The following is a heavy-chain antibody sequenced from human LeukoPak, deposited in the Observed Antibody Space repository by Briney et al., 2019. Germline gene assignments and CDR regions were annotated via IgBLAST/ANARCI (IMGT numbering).Heavy chain of an antibody. V-gene: IGHV1-18*01. D-gene: IGHD2-2*01. CDR3: ARDYLYCSSTSCYAYYYYGMDV. CDR1: GYTFTSYG. J-gene: IGHJ6*02. CDR2: ISAYNDNT. Sequence: GASVKVSCKASGYTFTSYGISWVRQAPGQGLEWMGWISAYNDNTNYAQKLQGRVTMTTDTSTSTAYMELRSLRSDDTAVYYCARDYLYCSSTSCYAYYYYGMDVWGQGTTVTVSS.